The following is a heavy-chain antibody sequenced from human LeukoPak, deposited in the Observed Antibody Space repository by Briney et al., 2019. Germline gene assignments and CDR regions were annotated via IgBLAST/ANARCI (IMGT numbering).Heavy chain of an antibody. Sequence: ASVKVSCKVSGYTLSELSMYWVRQSPGGGLEWMGAFDPEDGETIYAQKFQGRFTVTEDTSTQTASMELNSLRFDDTAVYYCAAGPDFSAAMDYWGQGTLVTVSS. D-gene: IGHD6-25*01. J-gene: IGHJ4*02. CDR2: FDPEDGET. CDR1: GYTLSELS. CDR3: AAGPDFSAAMDY. V-gene: IGHV1-24*01.